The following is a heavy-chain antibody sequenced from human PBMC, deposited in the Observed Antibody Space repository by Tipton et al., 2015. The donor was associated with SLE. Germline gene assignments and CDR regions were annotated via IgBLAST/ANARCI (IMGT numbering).Heavy chain of an antibody. CDR2: ISGSGGST. D-gene: IGHD6-6*01. J-gene: IGHJ4*02. V-gene: IGHV3-21*01. CDR3: AKVRSSSPGFDY. Sequence: GSLRLSCAASGFTFSSYSMNWVRQAPGKGLEWVSGISGSGGSTYYADSVKGRFTISRDNAKNSLYLQMNSLRAEDTAVYYCAKVRSSSPGFDYWGQGTLVTVSS. CDR1: GFTFSSYS.